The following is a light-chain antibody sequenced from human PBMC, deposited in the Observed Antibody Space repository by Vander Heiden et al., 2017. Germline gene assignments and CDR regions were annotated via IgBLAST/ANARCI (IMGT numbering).Light chain of an antibody. CDR1: QSVLYSSNNKNY. CDR2: WAS. CDR3: QQYYSTPGLAVYT. Sequence: DIVMTQSQHSLAVSLGERATINCKSSQSVLYSSNNKNYLAWYQQKPGQPPKLLIYWASTRESGVPDRFSGSGSGTDFTLTISSLQAEDVAVYYCQQYYSTPGLAVYTFGQGTKLEIK. V-gene: IGKV4-1*01. J-gene: IGKJ2*01.